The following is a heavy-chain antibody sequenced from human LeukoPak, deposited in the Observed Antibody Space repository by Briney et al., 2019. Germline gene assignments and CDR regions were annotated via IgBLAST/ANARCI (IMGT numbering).Heavy chain of an antibody. CDR1: GYTFTSYY. CDR2: INPSGGST. J-gene: IGHJ5*02. V-gene: IGHV1-46*01. CDR3: ARDRGIVVVPAALNWFDP. Sequence: GASVKVSCKASGYTFTSYYMHWVRQAPGQGLERMGIINPSGGSTSYAQKFQGRVTMTRDTSTSAVYMELSSLRSEDTAVYYCARDRGIVVVPAALNWFDPWGQGTLVTVSS. D-gene: IGHD2-2*01.